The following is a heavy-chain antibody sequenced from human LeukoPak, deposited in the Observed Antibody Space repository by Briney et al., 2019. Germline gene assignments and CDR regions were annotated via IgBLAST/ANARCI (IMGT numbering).Heavy chain of an antibody. CDR3: AEDYIGDRDYSYYYMDV. J-gene: IGHJ6*03. V-gene: IGHV3-30*04. Sequence: GGSLRLSCAASGFTFSDYAIHWVRQAPGKGLEWVAVISYDGSNKYIAGSVKGRFTIFRDNSRHTVYLEMNSLRADDTAVYYCAEDYIGDRDYSYYYMDVWGKGTTVSVSS. CDR1: GFTFSDYA. CDR2: ISYDGSNK. D-gene: IGHD3-16*01.